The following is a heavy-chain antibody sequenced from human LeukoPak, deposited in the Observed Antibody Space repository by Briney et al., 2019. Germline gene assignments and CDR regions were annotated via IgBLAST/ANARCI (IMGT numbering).Heavy chain of an antibody. D-gene: IGHD2-15*01. Sequence: ASVKVSCKASGYTFTNYYIHWVRQAPGQGLEWMGLINPRHGSTTYAQKFQGRVTMTSDTSTSTVNMELRSLRSDDTAVYYCARLMWWDRARVPGYCSGGSCYPSDYWGQGTLVTVSS. J-gene: IGHJ4*02. CDR1: GYTFTNYY. CDR2: INPRHGST. V-gene: IGHV1-46*01. CDR3: ARLMWWDRARVPGYCSGGSCYPSDY.